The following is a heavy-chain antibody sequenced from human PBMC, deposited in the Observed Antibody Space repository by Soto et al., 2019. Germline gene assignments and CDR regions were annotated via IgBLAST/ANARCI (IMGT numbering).Heavy chain of an antibody. CDR1: GFTFSNAW. CDR3: TTDLRPPQDYYYYYGMDV. Sequence: GGSLRLSCAASGFTFSNAWMNWVRQAPGKGLEWVGRIKSKTDGGTTDYAAPVKGRFTISRDDSKNTLYLQMNSLKTDDTAVYYCTTDLRPPQDYYYYYGMDVWGQGTTVTVSS. J-gene: IGHJ6*02. V-gene: IGHV3-15*07. CDR2: IKSKTDGGTT.